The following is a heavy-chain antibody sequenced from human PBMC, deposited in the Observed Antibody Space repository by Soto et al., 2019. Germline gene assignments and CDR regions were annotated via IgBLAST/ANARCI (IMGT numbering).Heavy chain of an antibody. CDR2: ISSSGSTI. CDR3: ARGRGITMIVVVITTPEFDY. V-gene: IGHV3-48*03. CDR1: GFTFSSYE. Sequence: PVGSLRLSCAASGFTFSSYEMNWVRQAPGKGLEWVSYISSSGSTIYYADSVKGRFTISRDNAKNSLYLQMNSLRAEDTAVYYCARGRGITMIVVVITTPEFDYWGQGTLVTVSS. D-gene: IGHD3-22*01. J-gene: IGHJ4*02.